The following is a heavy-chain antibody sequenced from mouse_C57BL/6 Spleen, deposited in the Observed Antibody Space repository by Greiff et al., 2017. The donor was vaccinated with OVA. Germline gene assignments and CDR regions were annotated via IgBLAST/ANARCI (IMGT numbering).Heavy chain of an antibody. CDR1: GFSLTSYG. D-gene: IGHD2-3*01. V-gene: IGHV2-2*01. J-gene: IGHJ2*01. CDR3: ARGAYDGYYVFDY. Sequence: QVQLKQSGPGLVQPSQRLSITCTVSGFSLTSYGVHWVRQSPGKDLEWLGVIWSGGSTDYNAAFISRLSISKDNSKSQVFFKMNSLQADDTAIYYCARGAYDGYYVFDYWGQGTTLTVSS. CDR2: IWSGGST.